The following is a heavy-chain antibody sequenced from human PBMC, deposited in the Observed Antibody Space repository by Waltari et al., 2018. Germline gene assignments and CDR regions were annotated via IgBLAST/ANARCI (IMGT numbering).Heavy chain of an antibody. CDR1: GGTFSSYA. D-gene: IGHD5-12*01. J-gene: IGHJ6*02. CDR2: IIPIFGTA. V-gene: IGHV1-69*01. CDR3: ASRLYSGYASYYGMDV. Sequence: QVQLVQSGAEVKKPGSSVKVSCKASGGTFSSYAISWVRQAPGQGLEWMGGIIPIFGTANYAQKFQGRVTITADESTSTAYMELSSLRSEDTAVYYCASRLYSGYASYYGMDVWGQGTMVTVSS.